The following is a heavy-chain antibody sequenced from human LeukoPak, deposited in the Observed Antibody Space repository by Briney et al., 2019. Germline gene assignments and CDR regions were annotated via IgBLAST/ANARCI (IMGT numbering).Heavy chain of an antibody. J-gene: IGHJ4*02. CDR2: ISAYNGNT. CDR1: GYTFTSYG. D-gene: IGHD5-24*01. CDR3: ARDLKMATITGFDY. Sequence: GASVKVSCKASGYTFTSYGISWVRQAPGQGLEWMRWISAYNGNTNYAQKLQGRVTMTTDTSTSTAYMELRSLRSDDTAVYYCARDLKMATITGFDYWGQGTLVTVSS. V-gene: IGHV1-18*01.